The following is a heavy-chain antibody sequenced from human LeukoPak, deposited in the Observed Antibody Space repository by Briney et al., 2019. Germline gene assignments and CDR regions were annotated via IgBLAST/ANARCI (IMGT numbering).Heavy chain of an antibody. CDR3: AKSIHLGYCSSTTCPPYYMDV. CDR1: GFIFSSYG. D-gene: IGHD2-2*01. CDR2: ISGSGGST. V-gene: IGHV3-23*01. J-gene: IGHJ6*03. Sequence: GGSLRLSCAASGFIFSSYGMSWVRQAPMKGLEWVSVISGSGGSTYYADSVKGRFTISRDNSKNTLYLQMNSLRAEDTAVYYCAKSIHLGYCSSTTCPPYYMDVWGKGTTVTISS.